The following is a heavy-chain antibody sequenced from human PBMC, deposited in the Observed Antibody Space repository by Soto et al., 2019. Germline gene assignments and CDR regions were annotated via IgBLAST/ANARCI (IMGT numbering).Heavy chain of an antibody. J-gene: IGHJ3*02. D-gene: IGHD3-3*02. V-gene: IGHV3-48*03. CDR3: ATHSGSIFGVAEAFDI. CDR2: ISSSGSTI. Sequence: GGSLRLSCAASGFTFSSYEMNWVRQAPGKGLEWVSYISSSGSTIYYADSVKGRFTISRDNAKNSLYLQMNSLRAADTAVYYCATHSGSIFGVAEAFDIWGQGTMVTVSS. CDR1: GFTFSSYE.